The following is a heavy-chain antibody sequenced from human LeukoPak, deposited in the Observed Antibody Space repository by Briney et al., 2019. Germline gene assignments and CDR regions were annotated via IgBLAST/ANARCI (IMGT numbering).Heavy chain of an antibody. Sequence: GASVKVSCKASGYTFSGHYIHWVRQAPGQGLEWMGWINPNSGGTKYAQKFQGRVTMTRDTSISTAYMELSRLRSDDTAVYYCARLTYYDFWSGYNYAFDIWGQGTMVTVSS. D-gene: IGHD3-3*01. CDR3: ARLTYYDFWSGYNYAFDI. J-gene: IGHJ3*02. CDR1: GYTFSGHY. CDR2: INPNSGGT. V-gene: IGHV1-2*02.